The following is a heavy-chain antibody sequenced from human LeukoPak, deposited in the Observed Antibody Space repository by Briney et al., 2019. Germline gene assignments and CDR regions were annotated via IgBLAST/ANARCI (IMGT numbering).Heavy chain of an antibody. CDR2: IKQDGSEK. CDR3: ARDLRDFWSGYWNYYYYGMDV. D-gene: IGHD3-3*01. J-gene: IGHJ6*02. V-gene: IGHV3-7*01. Sequence: GGSLRLSCAAPGFTFSSYWMSWVRQAPGKGLEWVANIKQDGSEKYYVDSVKGRFTISRDNAKNSLYLQMNSLRAEDTAVYYCARDLRDFWSGYWNYYYYGMDVWGQGTTVTVSS. CDR1: GFTFSSYW.